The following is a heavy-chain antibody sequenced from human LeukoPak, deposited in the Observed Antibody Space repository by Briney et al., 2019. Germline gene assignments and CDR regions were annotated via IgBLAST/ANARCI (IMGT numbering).Heavy chain of an antibody. V-gene: IGHV4-34*01. CDR3: ARGLLHAVVDTAVVTSSNY. D-gene: IGHD5-18*01. J-gene: IGHJ4*02. CDR1: GGSFSGYY. CDR2: INHSGST. Sequence: SETLSLTCAVYGGSFSGYYWSWIRQPPGKGLEWIGEINHSGSTNYNPSLKSRVTISVDTSKNQFSLKLSSVTAADTAVYYCARGLLHAVVDTAVVTSSNYWGQGTLVTVSS.